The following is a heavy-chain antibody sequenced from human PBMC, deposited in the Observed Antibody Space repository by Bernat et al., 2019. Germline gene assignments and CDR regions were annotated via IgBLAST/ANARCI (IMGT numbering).Heavy chain of an antibody. CDR2: INPNSGGT. J-gene: IGHJ4*01. V-gene: IGHV1-2*04. Sequence: QVQLVQSGAEVKKPGVSVKVSCKASGYTFTGYYIHWVRQAPGQGLEWMGWINPNSGGTNYAQKLQGWVTMTSDTSISTAYMELGRLRSDDTAVYYCARMTYNYDSSGYSPYFDYRGQGTQVSVSS. CDR3: ARMTYNYDSSGYSPYFDY. D-gene: IGHD3-22*01. CDR1: GYTFTGYY.